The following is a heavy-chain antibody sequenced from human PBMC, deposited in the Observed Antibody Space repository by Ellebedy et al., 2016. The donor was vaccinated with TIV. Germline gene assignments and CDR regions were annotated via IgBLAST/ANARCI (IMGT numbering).Heavy chain of an antibody. J-gene: IGHJ5*02. D-gene: IGHD2-2*01. Sequence: ASVKVSCXTSGYTFTNYDISWVRQATGQGLEWMGWMNPKSGHTGYARKFLGRLTLTRNTSVNTAYMELSSLKFEDTAVYYCARRRCCSSTTCKVKTIFGMMTPSPIDTWGRGTLVTASS. CDR1: GYTFTNYD. CDR2: MNPKSGHT. CDR3: ARRRCCSSTTCKVKTIFGMMTPSPIDT. V-gene: IGHV1-8*01.